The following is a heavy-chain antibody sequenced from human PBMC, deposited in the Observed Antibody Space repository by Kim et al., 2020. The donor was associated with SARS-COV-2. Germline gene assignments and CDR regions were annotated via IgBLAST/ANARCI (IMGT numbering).Heavy chain of an antibody. V-gene: IGHV3-23*01. CDR2: ISGSGGST. Sequence: GGSLRLSCAASGFTFSSYAMSWVRQAPGKGLEWVSAISGSGGSTYYADSVKGRFTISRDNSKNTLYLQMNSLRAEDTAVYYCAKPRPHYDILTGYYNDYYYYYGMDVWGQGTTVTVSS. D-gene: IGHD3-9*01. J-gene: IGHJ6*02. CDR1: GFTFSSYA. CDR3: AKPRPHYDILTGYYNDYYYYYGMDV.